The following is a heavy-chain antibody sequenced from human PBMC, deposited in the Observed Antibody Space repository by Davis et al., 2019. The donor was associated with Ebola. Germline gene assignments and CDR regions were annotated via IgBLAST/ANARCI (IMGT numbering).Heavy chain of an antibody. D-gene: IGHD3-10*01. CDR3: ARGQTVRALEY. CDR2: TYSSGST. Sequence: MPSETLSLTCAVSGGPLSVYSWTWIRQAPGKGLEWIGYTYSSGSTSYNPSLKSRVTISVDRGRDQFSLNLSSVTADDTAVYYCARGQTVRALEYWGQGKLVVVSP. V-gene: IGHV4-59*01. J-gene: IGHJ4*02. CDR1: GGPLSVYS.